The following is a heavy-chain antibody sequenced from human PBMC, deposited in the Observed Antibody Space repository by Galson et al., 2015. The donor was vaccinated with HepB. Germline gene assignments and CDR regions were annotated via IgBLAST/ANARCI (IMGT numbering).Heavy chain of an antibody. CDR3: ARGPGLDFDY. CDR2: IGSTSTYI. Sequence: SLRLSCAASGFTFSTYSMNWVRQAPGKGLEWVSSIGSTSTYIYYADSVRGRFTISRDNAKNSLYLQMNSLRAEDTAVYYCARGPGLDFDYWGQGTLVTVSS. J-gene: IGHJ4*02. V-gene: IGHV3-21*01. D-gene: IGHD3-22*01. CDR1: GFTFSTYS.